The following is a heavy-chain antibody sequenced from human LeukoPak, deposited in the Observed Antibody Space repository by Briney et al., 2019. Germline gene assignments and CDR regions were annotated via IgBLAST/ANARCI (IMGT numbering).Heavy chain of an antibody. CDR2: TYYRSKWYN. CDR1: GAIVSSNSGA. J-gene: IGHJ4*02. CDR3: ASRSAVAGEFDY. Sequence: KPSQTLSLACAISGAIVSSNSGACNWIRQSPSRGLGWLGRTYYRSKWYNDYAVSVKSRITINPDTSKNQFSLQPSSVTPEDTAVYYCASRSAVAGEFDYWGQGTVVTVSS. D-gene: IGHD6-19*01. V-gene: IGHV6-1*01.